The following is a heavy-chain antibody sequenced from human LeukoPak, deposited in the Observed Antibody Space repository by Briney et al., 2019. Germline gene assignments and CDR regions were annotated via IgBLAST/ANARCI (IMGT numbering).Heavy chain of an antibody. CDR2: IRYDGSNK. CDR1: GFTFISYS. Sequence: PGGSLRLSCAASGFTFISYSIHWVRQAPGKGLEWVAFIRYDGSNKYYADSVKGRFTISRDNAKNSLYLQMNSLRAEDTAVYYCARRSGSSWYGPYYDYYYMDVWGKGTTVTVSS. D-gene: IGHD6-13*01. V-gene: IGHV3-30*02. J-gene: IGHJ6*03. CDR3: ARRSGSSWYGPYYDYYYMDV.